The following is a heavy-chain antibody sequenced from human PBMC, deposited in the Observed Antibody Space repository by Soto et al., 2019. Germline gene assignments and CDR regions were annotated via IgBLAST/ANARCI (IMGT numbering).Heavy chain of an antibody. CDR3: ATTGVLGGKFYYYYYMDF. Sequence: ASVKVSCKVSGYTLTELSMHWVRQAPGKGLEWMGGFDPEDGETIYAQKFQGRVTMTEDTSTDTAYMELSSLRSEDTAVYYCATTGVLGGKFYYYYYMDFWGKGTTVTVSS. CDR2: FDPEDGET. D-gene: IGHD2-15*01. J-gene: IGHJ6*03. V-gene: IGHV1-24*01. CDR1: GYTLTELS.